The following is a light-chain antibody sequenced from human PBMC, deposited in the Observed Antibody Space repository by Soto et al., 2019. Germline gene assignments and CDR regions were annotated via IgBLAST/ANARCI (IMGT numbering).Light chain of an antibody. Sequence: QSVLTQPASVSGSPGQSITISCTGTSSDVGSYNLVSWYQQHPGKAPKLMIYEGSKRPSGVSNRFSGSKSGNTASLTISGLQAEDEADYYCCSYAGSSVDAVFGGGTQLTVL. CDR1: SSDVGSYNL. J-gene: IGLJ7*01. CDR3: CSYAGSSVDAV. V-gene: IGLV2-23*01. CDR2: EGS.